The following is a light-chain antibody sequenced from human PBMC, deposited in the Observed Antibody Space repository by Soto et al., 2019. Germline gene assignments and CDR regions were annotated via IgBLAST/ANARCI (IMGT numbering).Light chain of an antibody. CDR2: DVN. CDR1: SSDVGGYDY. Sequence: QSVLTQPPSASGSPGQSVTISCTGTSSDVGGYDYVSWYQQHPGNAPKLIIFDVNERPSGVPDRFSGSKSGNTASLTVSGLQAEDEADYYCSSYAGSNNLVFGGGTKLTVL. J-gene: IGLJ2*01. CDR3: SSYAGSNNLV. V-gene: IGLV2-8*01.